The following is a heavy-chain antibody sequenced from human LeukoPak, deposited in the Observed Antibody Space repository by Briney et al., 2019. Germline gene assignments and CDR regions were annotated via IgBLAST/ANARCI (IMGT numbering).Heavy chain of an antibody. CDR3: ARIAAAGIDQ. J-gene: IGHJ4*02. Sequence: GGSLRLSCAASGFTFSNAWMSWVRQAPGKGLEWVANIKQDGSEKYYVDSVKGRFTISRDNAKNSLYLQMNSLRAEDTAVYYCARIAAAGIDQWGQGTLVTVSS. V-gene: IGHV3-7*03. D-gene: IGHD6-13*01. CDR1: GFTFSNAW. CDR2: IKQDGSEK.